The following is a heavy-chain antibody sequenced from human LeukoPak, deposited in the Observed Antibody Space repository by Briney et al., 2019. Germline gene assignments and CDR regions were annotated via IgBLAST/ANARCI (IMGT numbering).Heavy chain of an antibody. V-gene: IGHV1-46*01. D-gene: IGHD2-15*01. CDR1: GYTFTSYY. J-gene: IGHJ4*02. CDR2: INPSGGST. Sequence: GGSLRLSCAASGYTFTSYYMHWVRQAPGQGLEWMGIINPSGGSTSYAQKFQGRVTMTRDTSTSTVYMEPNSLRSEDTAVYFCASGYCSGGSCYSPTDYWAQGTVVTVSS. CDR3: ASGYCSGGSCYSPTDY.